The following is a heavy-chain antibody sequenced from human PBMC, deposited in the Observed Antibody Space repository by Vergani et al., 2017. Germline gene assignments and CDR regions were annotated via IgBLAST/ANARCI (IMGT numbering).Heavy chain of an antibody. CDR2: INPNSGGT. V-gene: IGHV1-2*02. D-gene: IGHD2-2*01. J-gene: IGHJ6*02. CDR1: GYTFTGYY. Sequence: QVQLVQSGAEVKKPGASVKVSCKASGYTFTGYYMHWLRQAPGQGLEWMGWINPNSGGTSYAQKFQGRVTMTRDTSISTAYMELSRLRSDDTAVYYCANLGDCSSNSSYAGMWYYYYGMDVWGQGTTVTVSS. CDR3: ANLGDCSSNSSYAGMWYYYYGMDV.